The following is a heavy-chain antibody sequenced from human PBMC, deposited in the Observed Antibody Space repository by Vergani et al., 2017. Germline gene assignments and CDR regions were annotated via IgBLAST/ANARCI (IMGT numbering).Heavy chain of an antibody. J-gene: IGHJ6*02. CDR3: AKGSSSSSYYYYGMDV. Sequence: VQLLESGGGLGQPGGSLRLSCAASGFTFGSYAMSWVRQAPGKGLEWVSGISWNSGSIGYADSVKGRFTISRDNAKNSLYLQMNSLRAEDTALYYCAKGSSSSSYYYYGMDVWGQGTTVTVSS. V-gene: IGHV3-9*01. CDR2: ISWNSGSI. D-gene: IGHD6-6*01. CDR1: GFTFGSYA.